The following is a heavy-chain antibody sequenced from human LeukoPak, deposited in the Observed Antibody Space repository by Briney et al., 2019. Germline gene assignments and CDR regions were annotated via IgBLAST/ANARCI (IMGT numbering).Heavy chain of an antibody. J-gene: IGHJ4*02. CDR3: AKDCSSTTCYDS. CDR2: VCISSSYT. V-gene: IGHV3-11*05. CDR1: GVTFSDYY. Sequence: GGSLRLSCTASGVTFSDYYMSWIRQAPGKGLEWVSYVCISSSYTNYADSLNGRFTISQENAKKSLYLQMNSLRAEDTAVYYCAKDCSSTTCYDSWGPGTLVTVS. D-gene: IGHD2-2*01.